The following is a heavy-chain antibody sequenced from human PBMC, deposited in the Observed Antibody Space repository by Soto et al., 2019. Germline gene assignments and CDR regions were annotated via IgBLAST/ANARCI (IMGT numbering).Heavy chain of an antibody. D-gene: IGHD6-13*01. Sequence: QITLKESGPTLVKPTQTLTLTCTFSGFSFTTDGMGVGWIRQPPGKALEWLALIYWYDDKRYSPSLKSRLTITKDASRNQVVLTLTNMDPADTATYYCAHLYWDASGTRYYFDYWGQGTLVTVSS. V-gene: IGHV2-5*01. CDR1: GFSFTTDGMG. J-gene: IGHJ4*02. CDR3: AHLYWDASGTRYYFDY. CDR2: IYWYDDK.